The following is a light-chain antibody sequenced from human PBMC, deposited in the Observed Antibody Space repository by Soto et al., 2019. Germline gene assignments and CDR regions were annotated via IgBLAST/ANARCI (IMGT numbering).Light chain of an antibody. J-gene: IGLJ1*01. V-gene: IGLV2-14*03. CDR3: SSYTSSSTYV. CDR1: SSEVGAYNY. CDR2: DVT. Sequence: QSALTQPASVSGSPGQSIAISCTGTSSEVGAYNYVSWYQQHPGKAPKLMIFDVTNRPSGVSDRFSGSKSGNTASLTISGLQAEDEADYYCSSYTSSSTYVFGTGTKLTVL.